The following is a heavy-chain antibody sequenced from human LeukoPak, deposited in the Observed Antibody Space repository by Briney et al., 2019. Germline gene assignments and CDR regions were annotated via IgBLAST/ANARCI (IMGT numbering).Heavy chain of an antibody. CDR1: GFTFSSFS. V-gene: IGHV3-48*01. D-gene: IGHD6-13*01. CDR2: ISSSSSTI. J-gene: IGHJ4*02. CDR3: ARDPWAFSSSSRVY. Sequence: PGGSLRLSCAASGFTFSSFSMNWVRQAPGKGLEWVSYISSSSSTIYYADSVKGRFTVSRDNAKNSLNLQMNSLRAEDTAAYYCARDPWAFSSSSRVYWGQGTLVTVSS.